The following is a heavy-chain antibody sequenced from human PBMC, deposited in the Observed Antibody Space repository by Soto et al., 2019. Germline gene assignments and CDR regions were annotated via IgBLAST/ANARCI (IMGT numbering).Heavy chain of an antibody. CDR2: IWYDGSNK. CDR1: GFTFSSYG. J-gene: IGHJ6*02. D-gene: IGHD2-15*01. V-gene: IGHV3-33*01. Sequence: QVQLVESGGGVVQPGRSLRLSCAASGFTFSSYGMHWVRQAPGKGLEWVAVIWYDGSNKYYADSVKGRFTISRDNSKNTLYLQMNSLRAEDTAVYYCARDSVPGYCSGGSCYQDYYYGMDVWGQGTTVTVSS. CDR3: ARDSVPGYCSGGSCYQDYYYGMDV.